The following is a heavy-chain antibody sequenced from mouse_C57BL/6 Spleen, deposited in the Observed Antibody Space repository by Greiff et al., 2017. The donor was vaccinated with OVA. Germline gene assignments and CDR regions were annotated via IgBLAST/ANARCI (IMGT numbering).Heavy chain of an antibody. CDR3: ARRLTGGLDC. CDR2: IDPSDSYT. J-gene: IGHJ2*01. V-gene: IGHV1-69*01. CDR1: GYTFTSYW. D-gene: IGHD1-1*01. Sequence: QVQLQQPGAELVMPGASVKLSCKASGYTFTSYWMHWVKQRPGQGLEWIGEIDPSDSYTNYNQKFKGKSTLTVDKSSSTAYMQLSSLTSEDSAVYYCARRLTGGLDCWGQGTTLTVSS.